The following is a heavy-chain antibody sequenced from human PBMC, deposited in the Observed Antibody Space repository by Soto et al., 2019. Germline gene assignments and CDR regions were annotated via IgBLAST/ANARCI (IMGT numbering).Heavy chain of an antibody. V-gene: IGHV1-69*01. CDR2: IIPIFGTA. Sequence: QVPLVQSGAEVKKPGSSVKVSCKASGGTFSSYAISWVRQAPGQGLEWMGGIIPIFGTANYAQKFQGRVTITADESTSTAYMELSSLRSEDTAVYYCARDLRAAMDGYNWFDPWGQGTLVTVSS. J-gene: IGHJ5*02. CDR1: GGTFSSYA. D-gene: IGHD2-2*01. CDR3: ARDLRAAMDGYNWFDP.